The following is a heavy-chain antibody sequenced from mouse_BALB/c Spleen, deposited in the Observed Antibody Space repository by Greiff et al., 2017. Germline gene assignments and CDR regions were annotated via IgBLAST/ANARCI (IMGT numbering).Heavy chain of an antibody. CDR1: GFTFSSYA. D-gene: IGHD2-4*01. CDR2: ISSGGSYT. Sequence: EVKLMESGGGLVKPGGSLKLSCAASGFTFSSYAMSWVRQSPEKRLEWVADISSGGSYTYYPDTVTGRFTISRDNAKNTLYLEMSSLRSEDTAMYYCARDGGLRRGFDYWGQGTTLTVSS. V-gene: IGHV5-9-4*01. CDR3: ARDGGLRRGFDY. J-gene: IGHJ2*01.